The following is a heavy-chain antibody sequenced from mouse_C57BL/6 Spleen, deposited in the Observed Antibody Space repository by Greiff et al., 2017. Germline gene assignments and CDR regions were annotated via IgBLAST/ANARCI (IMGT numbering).Heavy chain of an antibody. CDR1: GFTFSDYG. CDR3: ASYSNYAEYAMDY. D-gene: IGHD2-5*01. J-gene: IGHJ4*01. V-gene: IGHV5-17*01. Sequence: EVKLVESGGGLVKPGGSLKLSCAASGFTFSDYGMHWVRQAPEKGLEWVAYISSGSSTIYYADTVKGRFTISRDNAKNTLFLQMTSLRSEDTAMYYCASYSNYAEYAMDYWGQGTSVTVSS. CDR2: ISSGSSTI.